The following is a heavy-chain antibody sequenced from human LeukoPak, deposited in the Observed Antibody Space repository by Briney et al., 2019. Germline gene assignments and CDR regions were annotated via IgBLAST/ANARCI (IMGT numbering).Heavy chain of an antibody. CDR2: ISYDGSNK. D-gene: IGHD3-10*01. Sequence: PGGSLRLSCAASGFTFSSYGMHWVRQAPGKGLEWVAVISYDGSNKYYTDFVKGRFTISRDNSKNTLYLQMSSLRAEDTAVYYCAKVGDYYGSGKYSNFDYWGQGTLVTVSS. J-gene: IGHJ4*02. CDR1: GFTFSSYG. V-gene: IGHV3-30*18. CDR3: AKVGDYYGSGKYSNFDY.